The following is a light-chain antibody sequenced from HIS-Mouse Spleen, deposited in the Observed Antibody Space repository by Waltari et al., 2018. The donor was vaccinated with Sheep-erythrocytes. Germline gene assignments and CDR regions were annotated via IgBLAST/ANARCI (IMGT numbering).Light chain of an antibody. V-gene: IGLV3-1*01. CDR2: QDS. Sequence: SYELTQPPSVSVSPGQTASITCSGDKLGDKYACWYQQKPGKSPVLVIYQDSKRPSGIPERVSGSNSGNTATLTISGTQAMDEADDYCQAWDSSTAVFGGGTKLTVL. CDR3: QAWDSSTAV. CDR1: KLGDKY. J-gene: IGLJ2*01.